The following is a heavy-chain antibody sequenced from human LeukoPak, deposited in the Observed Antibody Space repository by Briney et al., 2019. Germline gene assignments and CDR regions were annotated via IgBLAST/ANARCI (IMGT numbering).Heavy chain of an antibody. CDR1: GDSLRSSNW. J-gene: IGHJ4*02. CDR2: IYHSGTT. D-gene: IGHD2-2*01. CDR3: ANKVYCSTTSCYHAGF. V-gene: IGHV4-4*02. Sequence: SGTLSLTCAVSGDSLRSSNWWSWVRQPPGKGLEWIGEIYHSGTTNYNPSLKSRVTISMDTSKNQFSLNLRSVTAADTAVYYCANKVYCSTTSCYHAGFWGQGTLVTVSS.